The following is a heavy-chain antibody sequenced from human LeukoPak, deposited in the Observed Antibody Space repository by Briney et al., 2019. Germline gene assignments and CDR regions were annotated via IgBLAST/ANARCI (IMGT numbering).Heavy chain of an antibody. J-gene: IGHJ4*02. Sequence: SETLSLTCTVSGGSISSSSYYWGWIRQPPGKGLEWIGSIYYSGSTYYNPSLKSRVTISVDTSKNQFSLKLSSVTAADTAVYYCARDKTGPGPFDYWGQGTLVTVSS. V-gene: IGHV4-39*07. CDR1: GGSISSSSYY. D-gene: IGHD7-27*01. CDR3: ARDKTGPGPFDY. CDR2: IYYSGST.